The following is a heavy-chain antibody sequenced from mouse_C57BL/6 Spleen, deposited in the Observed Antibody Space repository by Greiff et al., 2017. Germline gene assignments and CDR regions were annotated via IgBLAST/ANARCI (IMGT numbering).Heavy chain of an antibody. J-gene: IGHJ2*01. Sequence: QVQLQQSGAELARPGASVKMSCKASGYTFTSYTMHWVKQRPGQGLEWIGYINPSSGYTKYNQKFKDKATLTADKSSSTAYMQLSSLTYEDSAVYYCADDTTVDYWGQGTTLTVSS. CDR3: ADDTTVDY. CDR1: GYTFTSYT. V-gene: IGHV1-4*01. CDR2: INPSSGYT. D-gene: IGHD1-1*01.